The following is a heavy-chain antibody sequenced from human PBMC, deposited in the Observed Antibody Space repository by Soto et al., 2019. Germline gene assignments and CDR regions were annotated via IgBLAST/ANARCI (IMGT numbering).Heavy chain of an antibody. J-gene: IGHJ4*02. Sequence: GESLKISCKGSGCSFAGYWITWVRQKPGKGLEWMGRIDPSDSQTYYSPSFRGHVTISATKSITTVFLQWSSLRASDTAMYYCARQIYDSDTGPNFQYYFDSWGQGTPVTVSS. D-gene: IGHD3-22*01. V-gene: IGHV5-10-1*01. CDR1: GCSFAGYW. CDR3: ARQIYDSDTGPNFQYYFDS. CDR2: IDPSDSQT.